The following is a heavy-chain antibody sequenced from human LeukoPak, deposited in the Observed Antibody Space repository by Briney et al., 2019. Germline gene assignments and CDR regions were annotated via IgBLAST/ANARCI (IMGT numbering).Heavy chain of an antibody. Sequence: ASVKVSCKVSGYTLTELSMHWVRQAPGKGLEWMGGFDPEDGETIYAQKFQGRVTMTEDTSTDTAYMELSSLRSEDTAVYYCTRVGVAVAGILAEYFQHWGQGTLVTVSS. CDR1: GYTLTELS. J-gene: IGHJ1*01. CDR2: FDPEDGET. V-gene: IGHV1-24*01. CDR3: TRVGVAVAGILAEYFQH. D-gene: IGHD6-19*01.